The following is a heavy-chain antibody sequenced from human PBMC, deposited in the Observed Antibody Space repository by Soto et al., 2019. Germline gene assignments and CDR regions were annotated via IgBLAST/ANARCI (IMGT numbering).Heavy chain of an antibody. D-gene: IGHD3-3*01. CDR2: INAGNGNT. V-gene: IGHV1-3*01. J-gene: IGHJ6*02. CDR1: GYTFTSYA. CDR3: AGGIDYDFWSGYNYYYYYYGMDV. Sequence: ASVKVSCKASGYTFTSYAMHWVRQAPGQRLEWMGWINAGNGNTKYSQKFQGRVTITRDTSASTAYMELSSLRSEDAAVYYCAGGIDYDFWSGYNYYYYYYGMDVWGQGTTVTVSS.